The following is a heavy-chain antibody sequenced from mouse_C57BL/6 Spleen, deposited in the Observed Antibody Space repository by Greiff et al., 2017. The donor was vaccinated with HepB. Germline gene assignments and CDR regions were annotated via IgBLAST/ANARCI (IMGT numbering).Heavy chain of an antibody. Sequence: QVQLQQPGAELVKPGASVKLSCKASGYTFTSYWMQWVKQRPGQGLEWIGEIDPSDSYTNYNQKFKGKATLTVDTSSSTAYMQLSSLTSEDSAVYYCARYEYGLGYWGQGTTLTVSS. J-gene: IGHJ2*01. CDR2: IDPSDSYT. CDR3: ARYEYGLGY. D-gene: IGHD2-4*01. CDR1: GYTFTSYW. V-gene: IGHV1-50*01.